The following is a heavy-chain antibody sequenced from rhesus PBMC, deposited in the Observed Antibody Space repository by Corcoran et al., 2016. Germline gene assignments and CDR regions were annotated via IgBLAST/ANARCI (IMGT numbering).Heavy chain of an antibody. CDR3: ARAVVY. J-gene: IGHJ4*01. Sequence: QVQLQESGPGLVKPWETLGLTCAVSGGPGRRSNWGSWLRQPPGKGVEWIGYISGSSGSTYYNPSLKSRVTISTDTSKNQFSLKLSSVTAADTAVYYCARAVVYWGQGVLVTVSS. V-gene: IGHV4-65*01. D-gene: IGHD2-21*01. CDR2: ISGSSGST. CDR1: GGPGRRSNW.